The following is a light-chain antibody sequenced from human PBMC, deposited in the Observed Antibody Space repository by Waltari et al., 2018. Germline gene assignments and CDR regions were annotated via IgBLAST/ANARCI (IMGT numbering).Light chain of an antibody. Sequence: DIQMTQSQTSLSASVGDRVVITCRASQSIGSYLACYQQKPGKAPNVLIYGASSLQSGVSSRFSGGGSGTDFTLTISSLQPEDFGTYYCQQTNSFPYTFGPGTKVDLK. CDR2: GAS. CDR3: QQTNSFPYT. V-gene: IGKV1-39*01. J-gene: IGKJ3*01. CDR1: QSIGSY.